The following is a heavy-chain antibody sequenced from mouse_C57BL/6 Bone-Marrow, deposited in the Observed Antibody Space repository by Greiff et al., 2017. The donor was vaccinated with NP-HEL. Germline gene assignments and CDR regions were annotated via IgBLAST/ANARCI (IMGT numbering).Heavy chain of an antibody. CDR3: ARHPYYYGSSDYYAMDY. J-gene: IGHJ4*01. CDR1: GFTFSDYY. CDR2: ISNGGGST. D-gene: IGHD1-1*01. Sequence: EVKLMESGGGLVQPGGSLKLSCAASGFTFSDYYMYWVRQTPEKRLEWVAYISNGGGSTYYPDTVKGRFTISRDNAKNTLYLQMSRLKSEDTAMYYCARHPYYYGSSDYYAMDYWGQGTSVTVSS. V-gene: IGHV5-12*01.